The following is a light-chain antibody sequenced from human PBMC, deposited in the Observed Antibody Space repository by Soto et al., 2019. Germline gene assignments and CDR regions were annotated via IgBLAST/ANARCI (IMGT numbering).Light chain of an antibody. V-gene: IGKV1-5*01. CDR3: QHYNCYLFT. CDR1: QSISSW. J-gene: IGKJ3*01. Sequence: DIQMTQSPSTLSASVGDRVTITCRASQSISSWLAWYQQKPGKAPNLQIYDASTLESGVPSRFSGSGSGTECTLTISGLQPDDFATDYSQHYNCYLFTFGTGTKVDIK. CDR2: DAS.